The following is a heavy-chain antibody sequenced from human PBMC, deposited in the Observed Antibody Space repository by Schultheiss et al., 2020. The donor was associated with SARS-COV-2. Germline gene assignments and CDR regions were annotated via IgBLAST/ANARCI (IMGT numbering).Heavy chain of an antibody. CDR2: INPDGSST. J-gene: IGHJ5*02. CDR3: ARGALAYYDFWSGYYSRFDP. D-gene: IGHD3-3*01. V-gene: IGHV3-74*01. CDR1: GFTFDDYA. Sequence: GGSLRLSCAASGFTFDDYAMHWVRQAPGKGLVWVSRINPDGSSTSYADSVKGRFTISRDNAKNTLYLQMNSLRAEDTAVYFCARGALAYYDFWSGYYSRFDPWGQGTLVTVSS.